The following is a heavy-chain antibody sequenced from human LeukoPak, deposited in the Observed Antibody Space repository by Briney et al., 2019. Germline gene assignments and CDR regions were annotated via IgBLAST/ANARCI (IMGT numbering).Heavy chain of an antibody. CDR3: AKDPGRDYFDY. CDR2: IRYAGSKK. Sequence: PGGSLRLSCAASGFTFSSYSMHWVRQAPGKGLEWVAFIRYAGSKKNFADSVKGRFTISRDNSKNTLYLQMNSLRAEDTAIYYCAKDPGRDYFDYWGQGTLVTVSS. V-gene: IGHV3-30*02. CDR1: GFTFSSYS. J-gene: IGHJ4*02.